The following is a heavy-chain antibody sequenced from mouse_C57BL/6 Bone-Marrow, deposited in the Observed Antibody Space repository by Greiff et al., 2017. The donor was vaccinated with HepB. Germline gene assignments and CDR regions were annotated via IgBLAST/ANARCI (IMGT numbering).Heavy chain of an antibody. CDR1: GYSFTGYY. CDR3: ALGYYVSFAY. D-gene: IGHD2-3*01. CDR2: INPSTGGT. V-gene: IGHV1-43*01. Sequence: EVKLMESGPELVKPGASVKISCKASGYSFTGYYMHWVKQSSEKSLEWIGEINPSTGGTSYNQKFKGKATLTVDKSSSTAYMQLKSLTSEDSAVYYCALGYYVSFAYWGQGTLVTVSA. J-gene: IGHJ3*01.